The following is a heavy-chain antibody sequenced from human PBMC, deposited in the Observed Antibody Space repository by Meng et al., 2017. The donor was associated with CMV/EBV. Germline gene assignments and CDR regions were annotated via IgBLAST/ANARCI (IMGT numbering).Heavy chain of an antibody. CDR1: GFTFSSYE. Sequence: GESLKISCTASGFTFSSYEMNWVRQAPGKGLEWVSYIGRSTSTIYYADSVRGRFTISRDNAKNSLYLQMNSLRAEDTAVYYCARDGNYYGSGSYYNPPGYWGQGTLVTVSS. CDR3: ARDGNYYGSGSYYNPPGY. V-gene: IGHV3-48*03. J-gene: IGHJ4*02. CDR2: IGRSTSTI. D-gene: IGHD3-10*01.